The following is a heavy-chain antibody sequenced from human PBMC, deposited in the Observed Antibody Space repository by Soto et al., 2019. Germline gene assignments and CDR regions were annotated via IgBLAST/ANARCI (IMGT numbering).Heavy chain of an antibody. V-gene: IGHV4-4*02. CDR3: ARGYYGSGRSDY. CDR2: IYHSGST. CDR1: GGSISSSNW. J-gene: IGHJ4*02. Sequence: SETLSLTCTVSGGSISSSNWWNWFRQPPGKGLEWIGEIYHSGSTNYNPSLKSRVTISVDKSKNQFSLKLNSVTAADTAVYYCARGYYGSGRSDYWGQGTLVTVSS. D-gene: IGHD3-10*01.